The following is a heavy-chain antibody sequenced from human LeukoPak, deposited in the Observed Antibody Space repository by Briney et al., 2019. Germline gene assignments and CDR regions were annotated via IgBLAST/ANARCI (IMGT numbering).Heavy chain of an antibody. J-gene: IGHJ4*02. CDR1: GFTFSNAW. CDR2: IKKDGSEK. Sequence: GGSLRLSCAASGFTFSNAWMTWVRQAPGKGLEWVAIIKKDGSEKYYVDSMKGRFTISRDNAKNSLFLQMNSLRAEDTAIYYCTTDTWYSAGHWGQGTLVTVSS. D-gene: IGHD2-15*01. V-gene: IGHV3-7*03. CDR3: TTDTWYSAGH.